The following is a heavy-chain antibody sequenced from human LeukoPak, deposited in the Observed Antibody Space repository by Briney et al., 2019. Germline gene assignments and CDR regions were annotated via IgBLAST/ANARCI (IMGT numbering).Heavy chain of an antibody. D-gene: IGHD2-8*01. CDR2: IYTSGST. CDR3: QRDWFPLMDYYMDV. J-gene: IGHJ6*03. V-gene: IGHV4-4*07. CDR1: GGSISSYY. Sequence: PSETLSLTCTVSGGSISSYYWSWIRQPAVKGLEWIGRIYTSGSTNYNPSLKSRVTMSVDTSKNQFSLKLSSMTAADTDVYYCQRDWFPLMDYYMDVWGKGTTVTVSS.